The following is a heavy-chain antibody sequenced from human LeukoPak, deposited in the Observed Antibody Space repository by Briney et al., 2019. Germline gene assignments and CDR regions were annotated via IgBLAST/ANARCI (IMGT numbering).Heavy chain of an antibody. V-gene: IGHV1-2*02. J-gene: IGHJ4*02. D-gene: IGHD4-17*01. CDR3: ARDYGDYAVDY. CDR1: GYTFIDYY. CDR2: IDPDSGGT. Sequence: ASVKVSCKASGYTFIDYYMHWVRQAPGQGLEWMGRIDPDSGGTGYAQNFQGRVTMTTDTSISTAYMELSSLNSEDTAVYYCARDYGDYAVDYWGQGTLVTVSS.